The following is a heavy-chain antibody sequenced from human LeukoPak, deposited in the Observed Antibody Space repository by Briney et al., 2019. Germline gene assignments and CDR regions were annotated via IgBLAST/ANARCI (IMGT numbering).Heavy chain of an antibody. CDR1: GYTFTSYY. V-gene: IGHV1-46*01. CDR2: INPSGGST. Sequence: GASVKVSCKASGYTFTSYYMHWVRQAPGQGLEWMGIINPSGGSTSYAQKFQGRVTMTRDTSTSTVYMELSSLRSEDTAVYYCARGRTQWDDSSSWTGYYWGQGTLVTVSS. CDR3: ARGRTQWDDSSSWTGYY. D-gene: IGHD6-13*01. J-gene: IGHJ4*02.